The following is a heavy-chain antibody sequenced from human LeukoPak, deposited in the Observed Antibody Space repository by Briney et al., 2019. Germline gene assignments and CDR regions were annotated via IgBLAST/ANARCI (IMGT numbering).Heavy chain of an antibody. J-gene: IGHJ3*02. CDR1: GGSISSYY. CDR3: ATHGTISSSQGVYAFDM. V-gene: IGHV4-59*08. D-gene: IGHD6-13*01. Sequence: SETLSLTCTGSGGSISSYYWSWIRQPPGQGREWIVYIYYRGSTNYNPSLKSRVSISIDTSKNQFSLRLSSVTAADSALYCCATHGTISSSQGVYAFDMWGQGTMVTVSS. CDR2: IYYRGST.